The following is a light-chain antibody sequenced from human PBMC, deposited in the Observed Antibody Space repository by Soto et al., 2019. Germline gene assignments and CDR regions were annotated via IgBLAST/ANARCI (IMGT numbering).Light chain of an antibody. CDR2: DAS. CDR1: QRISTW. CDR3: QQYNSLDVYT. V-gene: IGKV1-5*01. J-gene: IGKJ2*01. Sequence: DIQMTQSPSTLSASVGDRVTITCRASQRISTWLAWYQQKPGKAPKLLIYDASRLQSGVPSRFSGSGSGTDFTLTISGLQPDDFATYYCQQYNSLDVYTFGQGTKLEIK.